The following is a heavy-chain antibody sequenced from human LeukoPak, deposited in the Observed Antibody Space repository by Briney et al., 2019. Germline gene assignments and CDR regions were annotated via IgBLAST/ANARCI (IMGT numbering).Heavy chain of an antibody. J-gene: IGHJ6*03. CDR3: ARMVGAARPDYYYYYYMDV. D-gene: IGHD6-6*01. V-gene: IGHV4-61*02. Sequence: SETLSLTCTVSGGSLSSGSYYWSWIRQPAGKGLEWIGRIYTSGSTNYNPSLKSRVTISVDTSKNQFSLKLSSVTAADTAVYYCARMVGAARPDYYYYYYMDVWGKGTTVTVCS. CDR1: GGSLSSGSYY. CDR2: IYTSGST.